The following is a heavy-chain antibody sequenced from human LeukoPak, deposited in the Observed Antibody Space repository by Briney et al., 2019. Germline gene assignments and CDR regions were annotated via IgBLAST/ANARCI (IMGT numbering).Heavy chain of an antibody. Sequence: GGSLRLSCAASGFTFSSYSMNWVRQAPGKGLEWVSSMSSSSSYIYYADSVKGRFTISRDNAKNSLYLQMNSLRAEDTAVYYCASAYRHIVVVPAALRFDTWGRGTLVTVSS. J-gene: IGHJ5*02. CDR1: GFTFSSYS. CDR2: MSSSSSYI. D-gene: IGHD2-2*01. V-gene: IGHV3-21*01. CDR3: ASAYRHIVVVPAALRFDT.